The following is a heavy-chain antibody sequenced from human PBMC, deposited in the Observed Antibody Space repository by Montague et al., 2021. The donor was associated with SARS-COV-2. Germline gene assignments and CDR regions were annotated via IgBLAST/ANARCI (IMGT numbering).Heavy chain of an antibody. CDR1: GFTFSSYA. CDR3: ARDLGGYFDL. CDR2: ISYDGSNK. J-gene: IGHJ2*01. Sequence: SLRLSCAASGFTFSSYAMHWVRQAPGKGLEWVAVISYDGSNKYYADSVKGRFTISRDNSKNTLYLQMNGLRAEDTAVYYCARDLGGYFDLWGRGTLVTVSS. D-gene: IGHD1-26*01. V-gene: IGHV3-30*04.